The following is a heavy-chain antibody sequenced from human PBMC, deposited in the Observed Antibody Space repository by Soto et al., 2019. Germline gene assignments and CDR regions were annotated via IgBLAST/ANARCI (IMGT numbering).Heavy chain of an antibody. V-gene: IGHV4-39*01. D-gene: IGHD2-21*02. CDR1: GRSISSSSYF. CDR2: IYSSGST. CDR3: ARHPSDFWFDP. Sequence: QLQLQESGPGLVKPSETLSLTCSVSGRSISSSSYFWGWIRQPPGKGLEWIGSIYSSGSTYYNPSLKSRVTVSVDTSKNQFSLKLSSVTAADTAVYYCARHPSDFWFDPWGQGTLVTVSS. J-gene: IGHJ5*02.